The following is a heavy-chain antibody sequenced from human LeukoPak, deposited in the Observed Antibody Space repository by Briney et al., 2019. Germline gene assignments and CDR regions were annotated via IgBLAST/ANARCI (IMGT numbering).Heavy chain of an antibody. CDR2: IYSTGTS. D-gene: IGHD4-17*01. J-gene: IGHJ4*02. V-gene: IGHV4-4*07. Sequence: SETLSLTCTVSGDSINTHYWSWIRQPAGKGLEWIGRIYSTGTSTYNPSLKSRVTISVDTSKNQFSLKLSSVTAADTAVYYCARLDATVTTPSDYWGQGTLVTVSS. CDR1: GDSINTHY. CDR3: ARLDATVTTPSDY.